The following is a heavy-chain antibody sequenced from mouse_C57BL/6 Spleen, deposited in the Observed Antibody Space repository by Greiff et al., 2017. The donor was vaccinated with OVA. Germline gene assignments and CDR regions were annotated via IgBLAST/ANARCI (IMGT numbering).Heavy chain of an antibody. V-gene: IGHV14-3*01. CDR1: GFTIKNTY. Sequence: EVQLQQSVAELVRPGASVKLSCTASGFTIKNTYMHWVKQRPEQGLEWIGRIDPANGNTKYAPKFQGKATITADTASNTAYLQLSSLTSEDTAIYYCASGLLDYWGKGTTLTVSS. CDR2: IDPANGNT. J-gene: IGHJ2*01. CDR3: ASGLLDY.